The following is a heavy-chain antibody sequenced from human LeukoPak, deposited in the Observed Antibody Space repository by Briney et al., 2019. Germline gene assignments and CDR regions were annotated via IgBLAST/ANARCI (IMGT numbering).Heavy chain of an antibody. CDR2: INPNSGGT. CDR3: ARGGSGWYFDY. Sequence: ASVKVSCKASGYTFTSYDINWVRQATGRGLEWMGWINPNSGGTNYAQKFQGRVTMTRDTSISTAYMELSRLRSDDTAVYYCARGGSGWYFDYWGQGSLVTVSS. V-gene: IGHV1-2*02. D-gene: IGHD6-19*01. CDR1: GYTFTSYD. J-gene: IGHJ4*02.